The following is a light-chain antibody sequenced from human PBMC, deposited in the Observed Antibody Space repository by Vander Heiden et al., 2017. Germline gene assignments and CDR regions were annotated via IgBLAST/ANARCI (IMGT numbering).Light chain of an antibody. CDR1: SSQIGTNY. J-gene: IGLJ3*02. V-gene: IGLV1-51*01. CDR2: DND. Sequence: QSVLTQPPSLSAAPGPTVPISCSGSSSQIGTNYVSWYQQLPGTAPKLLIYDNDKRHSGMPDRFSGSKYGSSATLGSTGLQTGDEADFYCGSGDTSRSAPVFGGGTKGTVL. CDR3: GSGDTSRSAPV.